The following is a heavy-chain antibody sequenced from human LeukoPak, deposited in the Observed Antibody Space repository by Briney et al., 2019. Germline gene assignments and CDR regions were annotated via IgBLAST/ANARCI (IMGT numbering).Heavy chain of an antibody. D-gene: IGHD3/OR15-3a*01. CDR3: ARWTGLSDAFDI. CDR2: IYYSGST. Sequence: SETMSLTCTVSGGSLSSGDYYWSWIRQPPVKGLEWIGYIYYSGSTYYNPSLKSRVTISVDTSKNQFSLKLSSVTAADTAVYYCARWTGLSDAFDIWGQRTMVTVSS. V-gene: IGHV4-30-4*08. J-gene: IGHJ3*02. CDR1: GGSLSSGDYY.